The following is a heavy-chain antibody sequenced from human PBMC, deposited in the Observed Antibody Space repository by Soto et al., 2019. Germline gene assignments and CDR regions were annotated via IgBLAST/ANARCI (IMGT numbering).Heavy chain of an antibody. J-gene: IGHJ4*02. D-gene: IGHD3-16*01. CDR3: AKGGSYGPTSLAF. V-gene: IGHV3-30*18. Sequence: QNPGKGLEWVAVISYDGSNKYYADSVKGRFTISRDNSKNTLYLQMNSLRAGGTAVYSCAKGGSYGPTSLAFWGWGTLVPVSP. CDR2: ISYDGSNK.